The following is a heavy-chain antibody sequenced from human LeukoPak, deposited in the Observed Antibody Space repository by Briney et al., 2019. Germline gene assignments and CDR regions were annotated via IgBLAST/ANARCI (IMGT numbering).Heavy chain of an antibody. D-gene: IGHD3-3*01. V-gene: IGHV3-23*01. Sequence: GGSLRLSCAASGFTFSGFSMSWVRQAPGKGPEWVSSTFPNGDRLYYADSVKGRFTISRDNSKNTLYLQMNSLRAEDTAVYYCARDRAWNYFDYWGQGTLVTVSS. CDR2: TFPNGDRL. CDR3: ARDRAWNYFDY. CDR1: GFTFSGFS. J-gene: IGHJ4*02.